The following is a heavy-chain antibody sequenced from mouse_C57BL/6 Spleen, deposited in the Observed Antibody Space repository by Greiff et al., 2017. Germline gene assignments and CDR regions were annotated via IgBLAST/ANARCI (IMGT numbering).Heavy chain of an antibody. J-gene: IGHJ1*03. V-gene: IGHV5-9-1*02. CDR3: TRDRADGYYVGWYFDV. D-gene: IGHD2-3*01. CDR1: GFTFSSYA. Sequence: EVKLVESGEGLVKPGGSLKLSCAASGFTFSSYAMSWVRQTPEKRLEWVAYISSGGDYIYYADTVKGRFTISRDNARNTLYLQMSSLKSEDTAMYYCTRDRADGYYVGWYFDVWGTGTTVTVSS. CDR2: ISSGGDYI.